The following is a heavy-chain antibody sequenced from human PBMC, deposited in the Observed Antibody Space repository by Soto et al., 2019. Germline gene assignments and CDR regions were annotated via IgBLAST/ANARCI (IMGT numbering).Heavy chain of an antibody. CDR3: ARDRYYDSSGYSRRYNWFDP. D-gene: IGHD3-22*01. J-gene: IGHJ5*02. V-gene: IGHV4-59*01. CDR2: IYYSGST. Sequence: KPSETLSLTCTVSGGSISSYYWSWIRQPPGKGLEWIGYIYYSGSTNYNPSLKSRVTISVDTSKNQFSLKLSSVTAADTAVYYCARDRYYDSSGYSRRYNWFDPWGQGTLVTVSS. CDR1: GGSISSYY.